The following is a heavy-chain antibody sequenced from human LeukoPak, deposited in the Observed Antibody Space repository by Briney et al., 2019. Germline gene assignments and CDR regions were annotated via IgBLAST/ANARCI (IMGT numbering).Heavy chain of an antibody. D-gene: IGHD3-10*01. CDR1: RFTLSSYA. Sequence: PGGSLRLSCAASRFTLSSYAMTWVRQAPGKGLEWVSAIGGSGGSTYYADSVKGRFTISRDNSKNTLYLQMNSLRAEDTAVYYCAKQSGGSGTYYYYWGQGTLVTVSS. CDR2: IGGSGGST. V-gene: IGHV3-23*01. J-gene: IGHJ4*02. CDR3: AKQSGGSGTYYYY.